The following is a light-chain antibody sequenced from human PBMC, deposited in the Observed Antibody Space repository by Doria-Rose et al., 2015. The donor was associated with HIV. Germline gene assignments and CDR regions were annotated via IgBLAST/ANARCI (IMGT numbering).Light chain of an antibody. CDR3: QQTYSSPPWT. V-gene: IGKV1-39*01. J-gene: IGKJ1*01. Sequence: DIRMTQSPSSLSASIGDRVTITCRASQTVSTYLNWFQQEPGKAPKLLIYAASRLQSGVPSRFSGSGSGTDFTLTISGLQPGDFVTYYCQQTYSSPPWTFGQGTKVEMK. CDR2: AAS. CDR1: QTVSTY.